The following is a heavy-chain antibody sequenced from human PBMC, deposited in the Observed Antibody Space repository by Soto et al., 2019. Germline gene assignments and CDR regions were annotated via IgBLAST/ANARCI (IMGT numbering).Heavy chain of an antibody. V-gene: IGHV1-69*13. CDR1: VGTFSSYA. Sequence: SVKVSFKASVGTFSSYAIGWLRQAPGQGLEWMGGIIPIFGTANYAQKFQGRVTITADESTSTAYMELSSLRSEDTAVYYCARDFYYYDSSGYQYYYGMDVWGQGTTVTVSS. J-gene: IGHJ6*02. CDR3: ARDFYYYDSSGYQYYYGMDV. D-gene: IGHD3-22*01. CDR2: IIPIFGTA.